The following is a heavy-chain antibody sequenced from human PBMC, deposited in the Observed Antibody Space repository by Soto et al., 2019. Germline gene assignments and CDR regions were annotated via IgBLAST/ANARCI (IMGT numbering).Heavy chain of an antibody. CDR3: AKGRYFDASGGCANF. CDR2: ISGSGYQT. V-gene: IGHV3-23*01. J-gene: IGHJ4*02. CDR1: GFTFNSYA. D-gene: IGHD3-22*01. Sequence: VQLLESGGGFLQPGGSQRLSCVASGFTFNSYAMSWVRQTPEKGLEWVSAISGSGYQTYYAQSVQGRFTISRDNSKSTVYLQMNGLRAEDLATYYCAKGRYFDASGGCANFWGQGTLVTVSS.